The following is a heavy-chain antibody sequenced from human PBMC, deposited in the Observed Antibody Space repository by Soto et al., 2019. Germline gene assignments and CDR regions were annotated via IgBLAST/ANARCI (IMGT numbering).Heavy chain of an antibody. CDR3: AKDGIFGVFRYLDPNDAFDI. D-gene: IGHD3-3*01. CDR2: ISGSGGST. J-gene: IGHJ3*02. CDR1: GFTFSSYA. Sequence: GGSLRLSCAASGFTFSSYAMSWVRQAPGKGLEWVSAISGSGGSTYYADSVKGRFTISRDNSKNTLYLQMNSLRAEDTAVYYCAKDGIFGVFRYLDPNDAFDIWGQGTMVTVSS. V-gene: IGHV3-23*01.